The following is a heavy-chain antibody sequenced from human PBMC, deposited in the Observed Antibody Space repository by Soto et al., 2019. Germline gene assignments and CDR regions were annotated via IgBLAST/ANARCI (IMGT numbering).Heavy chain of an antibody. CDR2: ISGSGGST. J-gene: IGHJ6*02. V-gene: IGHV3-23*01. CDR3: AKWSGYPNYYGMDV. Sequence: GGSLRLSCAASGFTFSSYAMSWVRQAPGKGLEWVSAISGSGGSTYYADSVKGRFTISRDNSKNTLYLQMNSLRAEDTAVYYCAKWSGYPNYYGMDVWGQGTTVTVSS. CDR1: GFTFSSYA. D-gene: IGHD3-9*01.